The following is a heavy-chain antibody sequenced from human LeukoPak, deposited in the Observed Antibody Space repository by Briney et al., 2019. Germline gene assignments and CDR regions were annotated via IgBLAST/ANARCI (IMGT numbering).Heavy chain of an antibody. CDR3: VSGPGVETFAT. CDR2: IYHSGTT. Sequence: SETLSLTCTVSGYSISSGYFWGWIRQPPGKGLEWIGSIYHSGTTYYNPSLKSRVTISVDTSKNHFSLKMSSVTAADTAVYYCVSGPGVETFATWGQGTQVTVSS. V-gene: IGHV4-38-2*02. J-gene: IGHJ5*02. D-gene: IGHD3-16*01. CDR1: GYSISSGYF.